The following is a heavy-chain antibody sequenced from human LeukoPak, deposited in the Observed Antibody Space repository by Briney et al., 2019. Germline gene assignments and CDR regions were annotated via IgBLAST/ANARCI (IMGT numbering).Heavy chain of an antibody. CDR2: ISSSSSYI. J-gene: IGHJ4*02. CDR3: AREAVYYYDSSGYSAYYFDY. CDR1: GFTFSSYS. Sequence: GGSLRLSCAASGFTFSSYSMNWVRQAPGKGLEWVSSISSSSSYIYYADSVKGRFTISRDNAKNSLYLQMNSLRAEGTAVYYCAREAVYYYDSSGYSAYYFDYWGQGTLVTVSS. D-gene: IGHD3-22*01. V-gene: IGHV3-21*01.